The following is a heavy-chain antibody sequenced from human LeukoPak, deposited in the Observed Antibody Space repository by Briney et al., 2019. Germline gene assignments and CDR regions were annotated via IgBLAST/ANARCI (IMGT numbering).Heavy chain of an antibody. CDR1: GYTFTGYY. CDR2: INPNSGGT. J-gene: IGHJ4*02. D-gene: IGHD6-13*01. CDR3: ARRYAAAGMGFDY. Sequence: GASVKVSCKASGYTFTGYYMHWVRQAPGQGLEWMGWINPNSGGTNYAQKFQGRVTMTRDTSISTAYMELSRLRSDDTAVYYCARRYAAAGMGFDYWGQGTLVTVSS. V-gene: IGHV1-2*02.